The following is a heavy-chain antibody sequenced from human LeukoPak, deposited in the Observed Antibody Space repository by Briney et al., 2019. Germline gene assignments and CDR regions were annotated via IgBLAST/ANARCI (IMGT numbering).Heavy chain of an antibody. V-gene: IGHV3-53*01. Sequence: PGGSLRLSCAASGFTVSSNYMSWVRQAPGKGLEWVSVIYSGGSTYYADSVKGRFTISRDNSKNTLYLRMNSLRAEDTAVYYCARGNYGVLFDYWGQGTPVTVSS. D-gene: IGHD4-17*01. CDR3: ARGNYGVLFDY. J-gene: IGHJ4*02. CDR1: GFTVSSNY. CDR2: IYSGGST.